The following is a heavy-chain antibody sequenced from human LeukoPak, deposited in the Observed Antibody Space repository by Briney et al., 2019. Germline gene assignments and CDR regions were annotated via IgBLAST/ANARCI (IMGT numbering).Heavy chain of an antibody. CDR1: GFTFSSYA. V-gene: IGHV3-30-3*01. CDR3: ARDMGAAAGTPMDV. J-gene: IGHJ6*02. D-gene: IGHD6-13*01. Sequence: GRSLRLSCAASGFTFSSYAMHWVRQAPGKGLEWVAVISYDGSNKYYADSVKGRFTISRDNSKNTLYLQMNSLRAEDTAVYYCARDMGAAAGTPMDVWGQGTTVTVSS. CDR2: ISYDGSNK.